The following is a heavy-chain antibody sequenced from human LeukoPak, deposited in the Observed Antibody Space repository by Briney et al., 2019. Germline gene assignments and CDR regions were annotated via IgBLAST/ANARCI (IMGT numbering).Heavy chain of an antibody. D-gene: IGHD6-6*01. Sequence: ASVKVSCKASGYTFTSYYMHWVRQAPGQGLEWMGIINPSGGSTSYAQKFQGRVTMTRDTSTSTVYMELSSLRSEDTAVYYCAREMGYSSSSRGAFDIWGQGTMVTVSS. J-gene: IGHJ3*02. CDR3: AREMGYSSSSRGAFDI. V-gene: IGHV1-46*01. CDR2: INPSGGST. CDR1: GYTFTSYY.